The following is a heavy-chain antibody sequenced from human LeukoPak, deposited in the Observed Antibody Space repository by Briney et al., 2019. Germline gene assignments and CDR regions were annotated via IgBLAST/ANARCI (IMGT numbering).Heavy chain of an antibody. V-gene: IGHV1-18*01. CDR1: GYTFTSYG. Sequence: ASVKVSCKASGYTFTSYGISWVRQAPGQGLEWMGWISAYNGNTNYAQKLQGRVTITTDTSTSTAYMELRSLRSDGTAVYYCARDAVAGTKYFAYWGQGTLVTVSS. J-gene: IGHJ4*02. CDR3: ARDAVAGTKYFAY. D-gene: IGHD6-19*01. CDR2: ISAYNGNT.